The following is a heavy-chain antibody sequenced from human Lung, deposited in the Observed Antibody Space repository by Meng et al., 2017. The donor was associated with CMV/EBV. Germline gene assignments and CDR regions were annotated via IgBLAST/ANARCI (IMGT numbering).Heavy chain of an antibody. CDR2: ISRESGSI. CDR3: AKAPGGYTYYIDS. D-gene: IGHD2-8*02. V-gene: IGHV3-9*03. CDR1: GFTFGDYA. Sequence: GGSXRLXCAASGFTFGDYAMHWVRQAPGKGLEWVSGISRESGSIAYADSVKGRFTISRDNAWNSLYLQMNSLKPEDMALYFCAKAPGGYTYYIDSLGQGTLVTVSS. J-gene: IGHJ4*02.